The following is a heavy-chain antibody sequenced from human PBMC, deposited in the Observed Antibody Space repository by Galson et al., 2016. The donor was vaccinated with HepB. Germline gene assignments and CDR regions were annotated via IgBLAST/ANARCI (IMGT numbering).Heavy chain of an antibody. Sequence: SLRLSCAASGFTFGSHAMTWVRQGPGKGLEWVSGISGGGGLTHYRHSVRGRFTISRDNSKNTLYLQMINLRAADTAVYFCARDCSGGDCHPTGGYDVFDVWGQGTMVPVAS. CDR2: ISGGGGLT. CDR1: GFTFGSHA. J-gene: IGHJ3*01. D-gene: IGHD2-21*02. CDR3: ARDCSGGDCHPTGGYDVFDV. V-gene: IGHV3-23*01.